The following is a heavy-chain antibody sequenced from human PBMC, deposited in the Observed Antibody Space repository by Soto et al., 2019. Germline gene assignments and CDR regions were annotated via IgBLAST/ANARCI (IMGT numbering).Heavy chain of an antibody. Sequence: EVQLVESGGGLVQPGRSLRLSCAASGFTFDDYAMHWVRQAPGKGLEWVSGISWNSGSIGYADSVKGRFTISRDNAKNALDLQMNSLRAEDTALYYCAKETVAVAGGDAFDIWGQGTMVTVSS. J-gene: IGHJ3*02. V-gene: IGHV3-9*01. CDR1: GFTFDDYA. D-gene: IGHD6-19*01. CDR3: AKETVAVAGGDAFDI. CDR2: ISWNSGSI.